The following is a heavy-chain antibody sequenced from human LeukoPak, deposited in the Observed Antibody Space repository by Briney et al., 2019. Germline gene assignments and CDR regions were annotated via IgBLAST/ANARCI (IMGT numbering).Heavy chain of an antibody. D-gene: IGHD5-24*01. CDR3: ARDEMATTRPDY. Sequence: ASVKVSCKASGYTFTSYGISWVRQAPGQGLEWMGWISAYNGNTNYAQKLQGRVTMTKDTSTSTAYMELRSLRSDDTAVYYCARDEMATTRPDYWGQGTLVTVSS. CDR1: GYTFTSYG. CDR2: ISAYNGNT. V-gene: IGHV1-18*01. J-gene: IGHJ4*02.